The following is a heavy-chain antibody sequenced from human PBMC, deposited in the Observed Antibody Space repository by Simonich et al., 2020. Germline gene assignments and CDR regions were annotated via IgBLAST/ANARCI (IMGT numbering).Heavy chain of an antibody. CDR3: ARERAAAGEAFDY. CDR2: KWYDGNNK. CDR1: GFTFSSYG. D-gene: IGHD6-13*01. Sequence: QVQLVESGGGVVQPGRSLRLSCAASGFTFSSYGMHWVRQAPGKGLEGVAVKWYDGNNKYYADSVKGRFTISRDNSKNTLYLQMNSLRAEDTAVYYCARERAAAGEAFDYWGQGTLVTVSS. V-gene: IGHV3-33*01. J-gene: IGHJ4*02.